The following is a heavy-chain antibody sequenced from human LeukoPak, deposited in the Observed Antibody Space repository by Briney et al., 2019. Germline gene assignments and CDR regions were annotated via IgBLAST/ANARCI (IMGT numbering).Heavy chain of an antibody. CDR1: GGSISSGDYY. V-gene: IGHV4-30-4*08. J-gene: IGHJ3*02. CDR3: ARALTLGDDAFDI. Sequence: SETLSLTCTVSGGSISSGDYYWSWIRQPPGKGLEWIGYIYYSGSTYYNPSLKSRVTISVDTSKNQFSLKLSSVTAADTAVYHCARALTLGDDAFDIWGQGTMVTVSS. D-gene: IGHD3-10*01. CDR2: IYYSGST.